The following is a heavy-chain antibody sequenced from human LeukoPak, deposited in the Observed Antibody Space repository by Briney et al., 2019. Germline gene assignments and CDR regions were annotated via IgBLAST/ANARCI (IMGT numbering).Heavy chain of an antibody. CDR3: ARGSIVGATPHDL. CDR2: IYYSGST. Sequence: SETLSLTCTVSGGAISSYYWSWIRQPPGKGLEWIGYIYYSGSTNYNPSLKSRVTISVDTSKNQFSLKLSSVTAADTAVYYCARGSIVGATPHDLWGRGTLVTVSS. CDR1: GGAISSYY. V-gene: IGHV4-59*01. J-gene: IGHJ2*01. D-gene: IGHD1-26*01.